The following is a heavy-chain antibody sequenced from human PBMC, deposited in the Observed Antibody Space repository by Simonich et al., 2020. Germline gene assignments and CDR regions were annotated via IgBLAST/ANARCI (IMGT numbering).Heavy chain of an antibody. CDR1: GFTFSSYW. Sequence: EVQLVESGGGLVQPGGSLRLSCEASGFTFSSYWMSWVRQDPGKVLEWSANIKQDERKKFNADSVKSRFTISSDKAKNSLYLQMNSLRAEDTAVYYCARDREVYGSGSYYNYWGQGTLVTVSS. CDR2: IKQDERKK. J-gene: IGHJ4*02. CDR3: ARDREVYGSGSYYNY. V-gene: IGHV3-7*01. D-gene: IGHD3-10*01.